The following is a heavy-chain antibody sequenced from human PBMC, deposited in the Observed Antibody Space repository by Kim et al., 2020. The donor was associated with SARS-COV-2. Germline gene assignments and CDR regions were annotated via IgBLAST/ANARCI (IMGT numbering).Heavy chain of an antibody. J-gene: IGHJ6*02. CDR2: IYYSGST. CDR1: GGSLSSYY. CDR3: ARHIGGYSYGYYYYYGMDV. D-gene: IGHD5-18*01. Sequence: SETLSLTCTVSGGSLSSYYWSWIRQPPGKGLEWIGYIYYSGSTNYNPSLKSRVTISVDTSKNQFSLKLSSVTAADTAVYYCARHIGGYSYGYYYYYGMDVWGQGTTVTVSS. V-gene: IGHV4-59*08.